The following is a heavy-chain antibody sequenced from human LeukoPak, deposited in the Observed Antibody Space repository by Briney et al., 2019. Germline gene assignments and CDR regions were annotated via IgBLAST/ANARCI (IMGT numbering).Heavy chain of an antibody. Sequence: SETLSLTCTVSGYSIGSGSYWGWIRQPPGKGLEWIGSIYHAGNTYYNPSLKSRVTISVDTSKNQFSLNLSSVTAADTAVYYCARDSDYSYMDVWGKGTTVTVSS. CDR2: IYHAGNT. D-gene: IGHD1-26*01. J-gene: IGHJ6*03. CDR3: ARDSDYSYMDV. V-gene: IGHV4-38-2*02. CDR1: GYSIGSGSY.